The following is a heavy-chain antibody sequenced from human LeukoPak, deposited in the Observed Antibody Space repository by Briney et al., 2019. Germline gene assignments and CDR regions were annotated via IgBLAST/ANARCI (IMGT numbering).Heavy chain of an antibody. CDR2: IIPIFGTA. CDR3: ARVYCSGGSRYSGWFDP. D-gene: IGHD2-15*01. J-gene: IGHJ5*02. Sequence: SVKVSCKASGGTFSSYAISWVRQAPGQGLEWMGGIIPIFGTANYAQKFQGRVTITADESTSTAYMELSSLRSEDTAVYYCARVYCSGGSRYSGWFDPWGQGTLVTVSS. CDR1: GGTFSSYA. V-gene: IGHV1-69*13.